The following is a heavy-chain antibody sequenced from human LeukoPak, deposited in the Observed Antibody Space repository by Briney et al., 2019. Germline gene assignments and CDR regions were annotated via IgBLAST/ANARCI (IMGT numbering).Heavy chain of an antibody. V-gene: IGHV3-23*01. CDR3: ARRNFDY. J-gene: IGHJ4*02. Sequence: PGGSLRLSCAASGFTFTRYAMSWVRQAPGKGLEWVSATSASGGTTHYADSVKGRFTISRDNSKNTMYLQMNSLRAEDTAVYYCARRNFDYWGQGTLVTVSS. CDR2: TSASGGTT. CDR1: GFTFTRYA.